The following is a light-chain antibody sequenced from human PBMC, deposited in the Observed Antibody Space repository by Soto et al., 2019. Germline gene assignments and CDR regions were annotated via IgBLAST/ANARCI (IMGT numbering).Light chain of an antibody. CDR2: DAS. CDR1: QSISSG. Sequence: DIQITQSPSTLSASVGDRVTITCRASQSISSGLAWYQQKPGKAPKLLIYDASSLESGVPSRFSGSGSGTEFTLTISSLQPDDFATYYCQQYNSYSYTFGQGTKVDIK. CDR3: QQYNSYSYT. V-gene: IGKV1-5*01. J-gene: IGKJ2*01.